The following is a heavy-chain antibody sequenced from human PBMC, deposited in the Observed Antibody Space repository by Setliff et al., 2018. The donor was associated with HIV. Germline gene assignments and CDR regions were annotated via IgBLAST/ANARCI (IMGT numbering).Heavy chain of an antibody. CDR1: GGSINRGTYY. CDR2: IYHNGFA. D-gene: IGHD2-2*01. V-gene: IGHV4-61*01. CDR3: ARHICGTTACYAVDV. Sequence: SETLSLTCSVSGGSINRGTYYWTWIRQPPGKGLEWTGNIYHNGFANYNPSLKSRLTISVDTSKNQVSLTLSSVTPADTAVYYCARHICGTTACYAVDVWGPGTMVTVSS. J-gene: IGHJ3*01.